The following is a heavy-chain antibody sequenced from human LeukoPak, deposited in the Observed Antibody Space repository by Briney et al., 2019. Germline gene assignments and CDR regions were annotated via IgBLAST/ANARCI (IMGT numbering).Heavy chain of an antibody. CDR1: GGSISSYY. Sequence: KASETLSLTCTVSGGSISSYYWSWIRQPPGKGLEWIGSIYYSGSTYYNPSLKSRVTISVDTSKNQFSLKLSSVTAADTAVYYCAREGELDLRGAFDIWGQGTMVTVSS. CDR3: AREGELDLRGAFDI. V-gene: IGHV4-59*05. J-gene: IGHJ3*02. CDR2: IYYSGST. D-gene: IGHD1-7*01.